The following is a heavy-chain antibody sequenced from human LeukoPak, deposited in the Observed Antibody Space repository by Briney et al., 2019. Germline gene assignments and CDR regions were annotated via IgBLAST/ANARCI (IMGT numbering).Heavy chain of an antibody. CDR2: ISSSSSYI. CDR3: AKVSSSGTDTAMGY. V-gene: IGHV3-21*01. D-gene: IGHD5-18*01. CDR1: GFTFSSYS. Sequence: GGSLRLSCAASGFTFSSYSMNWVRQAPGKGLEWVSSISSSSSYIYYADSVKGRFTISRDNAKNSLYLQMNSLRAGDTAVYYCAKVSSSGTDTAMGYWGQGTLVTVSS. J-gene: IGHJ4*02.